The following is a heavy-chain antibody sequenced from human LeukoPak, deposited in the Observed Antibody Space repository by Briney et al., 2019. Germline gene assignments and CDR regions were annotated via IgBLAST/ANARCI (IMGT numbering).Heavy chain of an antibody. J-gene: IGHJ3*02. CDR3: ARDRIGSGYHGGDAFDI. D-gene: IGHD5-12*01. CDR1: GGSISSYY. V-gene: IGHV4-59*01. CDR2: IYYSGST. Sequence: KTSETLSLTCTVSGGSISSYYWSWIRQPPGKGLEWIGYIYYSGSTNYKPSLKSRVSISVDTSKNQFSLKLTSVTAADTAVYYCARDRIGSGYHGGDAFDIWGQGAMVTVSS.